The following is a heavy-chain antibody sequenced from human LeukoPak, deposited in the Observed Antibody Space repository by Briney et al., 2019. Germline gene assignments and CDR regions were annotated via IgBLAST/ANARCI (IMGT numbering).Heavy chain of an antibody. CDR1: GFTFSSYS. CDR2: ISSSSSYI. J-gene: IGHJ4*02. D-gene: IGHD5-18*01. Sequence: GGSLGLSCAASGFTFSSYSTNWGPQAPGKGLEWVSSISSSSSYIYYADSVKGRFTISRDNAKNSLYLQMNSLRAEDTAVYYCARARGYSYGYVYWGQGTLVTVSS. V-gene: IGHV3-21*01. CDR3: ARARGYSYGYVY.